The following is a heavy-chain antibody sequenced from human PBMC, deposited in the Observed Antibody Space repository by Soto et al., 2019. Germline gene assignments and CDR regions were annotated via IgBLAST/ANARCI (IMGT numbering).Heavy chain of an antibody. CDR3: ARGPPGYYGMDV. J-gene: IGHJ6*02. Sequence: QVQLVESGGGVVQPGRSLRLSCAASGFTFSSYGMHWVRQAPGKGLEWVAVIWYDGSNKYYADSVKGRFTISRDNSKNTLYLQMNSLRAEATAVYYCARGPPGYYGMDVWGQGTTVTVSS. V-gene: IGHV3-33*01. CDR2: IWYDGSNK. CDR1: GFTFSSYG.